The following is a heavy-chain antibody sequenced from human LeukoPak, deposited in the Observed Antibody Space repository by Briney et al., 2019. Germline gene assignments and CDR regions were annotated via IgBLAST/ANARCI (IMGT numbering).Heavy chain of an antibody. CDR3: ARLRSSSLVDY. CDR2: IYYSGST. CDR1: GGSISSSSYY. J-gene: IGHJ4*02. D-gene: IGHD6-13*01. V-gene: IGHV4-39*01. Sequence: PSETLSLTCTVSGGSISSSSYYWGWIRQPPGKGLEWIGSIYYSGSTYYNPSLKSRVTISVDTSKNQFSLKLSSVTAADTAVYYCARLRSSSLVDYWGQGTLVTVSS.